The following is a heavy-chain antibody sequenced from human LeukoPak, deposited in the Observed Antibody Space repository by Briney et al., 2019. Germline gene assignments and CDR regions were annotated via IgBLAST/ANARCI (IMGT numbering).Heavy chain of an antibody. Sequence: PSETLSLTCTVSGGSISSSSYYWGWVRQPPGTGVEWVGSIYYSGSTYYNPSLKSRVTISVDTSKNQFSLKLSSVTAADTAVYYCASQHIVVVTAILAGRRPYYYYGMDVWGQGTTVTVSS. J-gene: IGHJ6*02. CDR1: GGSISSSSYY. V-gene: IGHV4-39*01. CDR2: IYYSGST. D-gene: IGHD2-21*02. CDR3: ASQHIVVVTAILAGRRPYYYYGMDV.